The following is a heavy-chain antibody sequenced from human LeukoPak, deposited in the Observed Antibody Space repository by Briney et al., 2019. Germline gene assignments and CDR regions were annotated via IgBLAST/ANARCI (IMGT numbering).Heavy chain of an antibody. D-gene: IGHD3-10*01. Sequence: SETLSLTCAVYGGSFSGYYWSWIRQPPGKGLEWIGGINHSGSTNYNPSLKSRVTISVDTSKNQFSLKLSSVTAADTAVYYCARGLRDTLGAFDIWGQGTMVTVSS. CDR2: INHSGST. CDR3: ARGLRDTLGAFDI. J-gene: IGHJ3*02. CDR1: GGSFSGYY. V-gene: IGHV4-34*01.